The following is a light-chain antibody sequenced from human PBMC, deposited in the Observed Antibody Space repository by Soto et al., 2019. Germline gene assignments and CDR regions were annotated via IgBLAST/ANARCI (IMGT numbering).Light chain of an antibody. V-gene: IGKV3-20*01. CDR1: QSVSSSY. J-gene: IGKJ2*01. CDR3: QQYGSSPPYT. CDR2: GAS. Sequence: EMVLTQSPGTLSLSPGERATLSCRASQSVSSSYLAWYQQKPGQAPRLLIYGASSSATGIPDRFSGSGSGTDFTLTISRLEPEDFAVYYCQQYGSSPPYTFGQGPEMEIK.